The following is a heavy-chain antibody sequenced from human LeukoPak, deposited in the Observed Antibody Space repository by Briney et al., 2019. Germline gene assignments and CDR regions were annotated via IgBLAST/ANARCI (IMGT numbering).Heavy chain of an antibody. CDR2: IYPGDSDT. CDR3: ARQYSGSYGYWYFDL. D-gene: IGHD1-26*01. Sequence: PGESLKISCKGSGYSFTSYWIVWARQMPGKGLEWMGVIYPGDSDTRYSPSFQGLVTISADKSISTAYLQWSSLKASDTAIYYCARQYSGSYGYWYFDLWGRGTLVTVSS. CDR1: GYSFTSYW. J-gene: IGHJ2*01. V-gene: IGHV5-51*01.